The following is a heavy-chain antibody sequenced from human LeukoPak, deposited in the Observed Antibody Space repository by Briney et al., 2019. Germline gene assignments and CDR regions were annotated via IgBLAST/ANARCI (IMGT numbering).Heavy chain of an antibody. Sequence: GRSLRLSRAASGFTFSSYSMNWVRQAPGKGLDWVSSISGPSSFIYYADSVKGRFTISRDNAKNSLYLQMNSLRAEDTAVYYCARDWGIAARPHNWFDPWGQGTLVTVSS. CDR1: GFTFSSYS. D-gene: IGHD6-6*01. CDR3: ARDWGIAARPHNWFDP. J-gene: IGHJ5*02. V-gene: IGHV3-21*01. CDR2: ISGPSSFI.